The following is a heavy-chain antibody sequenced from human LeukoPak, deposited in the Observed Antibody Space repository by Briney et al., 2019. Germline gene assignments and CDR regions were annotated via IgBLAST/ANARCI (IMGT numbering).Heavy chain of an antibody. CDR3: ASVRGYSSGWYASGFDP. Sequence: SETLSPTCTVSGGSITSSSYYWGWIRQPPGKGPEWIGSIYYTGSTNYNPSLKSRVTISLDTSKNQFSLKLTSVTAADTAVYYRASVRGYSSGWYASGFDPWGQGTLVTVSS. CDR1: GGSITSSSYY. CDR2: IYYTGST. D-gene: IGHD6-19*01. J-gene: IGHJ5*02. V-gene: IGHV4-39*07.